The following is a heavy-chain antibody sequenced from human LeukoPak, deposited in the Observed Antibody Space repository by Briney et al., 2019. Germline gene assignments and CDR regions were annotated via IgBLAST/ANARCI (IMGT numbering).Heavy chain of an antibody. J-gene: IGHJ6*03. V-gene: IGHV4-39*01. CDR2: IYYSGST. Sequence: PSETLSLTCTVSGGSISSSSYYWGWIRQPPGKGLEWIGSIYYSGSTYYNPSLKSRVTISVDTSKNQFSLKLSSVTAADTAVYYCSRQRSSSWDPNHYCYYMDVWGKGTTVTVSS. CDR3: SRQRSSSWDPNHYCYYMDV. CDR1: GGSISSSSYY. D-gene: IGHD6-13*01.